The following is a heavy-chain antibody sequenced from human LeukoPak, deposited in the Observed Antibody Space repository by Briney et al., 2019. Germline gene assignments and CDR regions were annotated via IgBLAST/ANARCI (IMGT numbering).Heavy chain of an antibody. CDR2: INHSGST. CDR3: ARRLITMIVMVIAVPYFDY. V-gene: IGHV4-34*01. J-gene: IGHJ4*02. CDR1: GGSFSGYY. Sequence: SETLSLTCAVYGGSFSGYYWSWIRQPPGKGLEWIGEINHSGSTNYNPSLKSRVTISVDTSKNQFSLKLSSVTAADTAVYYCARRLITMIVMVIAVPYFDYWGQGTLVTVSS. D-gene: IGHD3-22*01.